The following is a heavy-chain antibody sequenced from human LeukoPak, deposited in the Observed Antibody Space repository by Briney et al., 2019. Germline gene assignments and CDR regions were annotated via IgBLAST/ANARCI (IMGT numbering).Heavy chain of an antibody. CDR1: GASISDTSYY. D-gene: IGHD3-3*01. Sequence: SETLSLTCTVSGASISDTSYYWGWIRQSPGKGLEWIGSIYFSGNTYYNPSLKSRVTISVDTSRNQFSLKLSSVTAADTAVYYCARGGGRITIFGVVTRYYYFDYWGQGTLVTVSS. CDR2: IYFSGNT. V-gene: IGHV4-39*01. J-gene: IGHJ4*02. CDR3: ARGGGRITIFGVVTRYYYFDY.